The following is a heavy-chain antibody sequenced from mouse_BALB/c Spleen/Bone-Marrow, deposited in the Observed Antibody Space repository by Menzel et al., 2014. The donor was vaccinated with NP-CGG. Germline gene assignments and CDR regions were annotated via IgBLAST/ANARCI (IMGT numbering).Heavy chain of an antibody. CDR3: ARFYDGYYPPLDY. CDR1: GYTFTDYW. CDR2: INPSTGYT. J-gene: IGHJ2*01. V-gene: IGHV1-7*01. D-gene: IGHD2-3*01. Sequence: QVQLKESGAELAKPGASVKMSCKASGYTFTDYWMHWVKQRPGQGLGWLGYINPSTGYTEYNQKFKDKATLTADKSSSTAYMQLNSLTSEDSAVYYCARFYDGYYPPLDYWGQGTTLTVSS.